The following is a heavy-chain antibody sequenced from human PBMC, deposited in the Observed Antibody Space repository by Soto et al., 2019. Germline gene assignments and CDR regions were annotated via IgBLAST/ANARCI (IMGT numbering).Heavy chain of an antibody. D-gene: IGHD4-17*01. CDR3: ARDGEGVYGDYDYNWFDP. Sequence: PSETLSLTCTVSGCSISSYYWSWIRQPPGKGLEWIGYIYYSGSTNYNPSLKSRVTISVDTSKNQFSLKLSSVTAADTAVYYCARDGEGVYGDYDYNWFDPWGQGTLVTVSS. J-gene: IGHJ5*02. V-gene: IGHV4-59*01. CDR2: IYYSGST. CDR1: GCSISSYY.